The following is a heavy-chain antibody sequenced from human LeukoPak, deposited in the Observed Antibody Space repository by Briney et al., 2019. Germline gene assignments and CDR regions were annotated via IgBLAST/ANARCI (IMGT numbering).Heavy chain of an antibody. V-gene: IGHV4-61*01. J-gene: IGHJ4*02. CDR1: GGSISSSSVY. D-gene: IGHD6-19*01. Sequence: SETLSLTCTVSGGSISSSSVYWSWIRQPPGKGLEWIGYIYYSGTTNYSPSLKSRVTISVETSKNQFSLKLSSVTAADTAVYYCARVMGSGWTGFDYWGQGTLVTVSS. CDR3: ARVMGSGWTGFDY. CDR2: IYYSGTT.